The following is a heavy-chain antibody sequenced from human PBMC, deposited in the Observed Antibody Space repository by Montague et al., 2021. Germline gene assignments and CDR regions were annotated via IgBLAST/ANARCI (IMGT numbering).Heavy chain of an antibody. D-gene: IGHD6-13*01. V-gene: IGHV3-74*01. Sequence: SLRISCAASGFSFSSYWMHWVRQAPGKGLLWVSRITLDGSSTTFADSVKGRFTTSRDNAKATLYLQMNSLRVEDTAVYYCARNLASAAPGAFDIWGQGTMVTVSS. J-gene: IGHJ3*02. CDR1: GFSFSSYW. CDR3: ARNLASAAPGAFDI. CDR2: ITLDGSST.